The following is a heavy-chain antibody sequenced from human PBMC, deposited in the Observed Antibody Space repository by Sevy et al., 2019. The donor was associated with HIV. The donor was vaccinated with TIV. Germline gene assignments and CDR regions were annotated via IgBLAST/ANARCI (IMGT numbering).Heavy chain of an antibody. V-gene: IGHV3-23*01. CDR2: LSFGCGEI. Sequence: GGSLRLSFAASGLTFSKYSMSWVRKPPGKGLEWVSTLSFGCGEINYADSVKGRFTISRDNSKSSVYLQMNNLRPEDTAVYYCAREGCTKPHDYWGQGTLVTVSS. J-gene: IGHJ4*02. CDR3: AREGCTKPHDY. D-gene: IGHD2-8*01. CDR1: GLTFSKYS.